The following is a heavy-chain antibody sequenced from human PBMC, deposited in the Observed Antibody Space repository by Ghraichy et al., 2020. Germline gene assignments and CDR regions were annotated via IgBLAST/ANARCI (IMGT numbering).Heavy chain of an antibody. CDR3: AKQRSITGTTWYFDL. D-gene: IGHD1-7*01. V-gene: IGHV3-23*01. CDR1: GFTFSSYA. Sequence: GGSLRLSCAASGFTFSSYAMSWVRQAPGKGLEWVSAISGSGGSTYYADSVKGRFTISRDNSKNTLYLQMNSLRAEDTAVYYCAKQRSITGTTWYFDLWGRGTLVTVSS. CDR2: ISGSGGST. J-gene: IGHJ2*01.